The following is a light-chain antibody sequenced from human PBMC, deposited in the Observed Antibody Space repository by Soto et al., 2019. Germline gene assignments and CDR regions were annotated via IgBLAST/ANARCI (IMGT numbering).Light chain of an antibody. CDR3: QQYDTWPPVT. CDR2: DAS. J-gene: IGKJ1*01. CDR1: QSVSSY. Sequence: EIVMTQSPVTLSVSPGERATLSCRASQSVSSYLAWYQQKPGQAPRLLIYDASNGATGIPARFSGSGSGTEFTLTISSLQSEDLAVYYCQQYDTWPPVTFGQGTKVDIK. V-gene: IGKV3D-15*01.